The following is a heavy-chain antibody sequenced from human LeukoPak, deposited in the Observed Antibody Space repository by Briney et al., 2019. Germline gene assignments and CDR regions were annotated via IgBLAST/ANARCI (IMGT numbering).Heavy chain of an antibody. V-gene: IGHV4-59*01. CDR2: IYYSGTT. CDR1: GGSISGYF. CDR3: ARVGYGSGSWGWFDP. J-gene: IGHJ5*02. D-gene: IGHD3-10*01. Sequence: SETLSLTCTVSGGSISGYFWSWIRQSPGKGLEYIGYIYYSGTTDYNPTLKSRVSMSVDTSKNQFFLNLTSVTAADTAIYYCARVGYGSGSWGWFDPWGKGTLVTVSS.